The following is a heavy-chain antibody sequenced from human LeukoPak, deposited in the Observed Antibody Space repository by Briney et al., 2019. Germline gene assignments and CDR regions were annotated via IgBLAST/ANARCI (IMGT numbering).Heavy chain of an antibody. D-gene: IGHD3-10*01. J-gene: IGHJ3*02. CDR1: GFTFSSFA. CDR2: ISYDGSDK. V-gene: IGHV3-30*04. Sequence: GRSLRLSCAAFGFTFSSFAMHWVRQAPRKGLESVAVISYDGSDKYYADSVKGRFTISRDNSQNTLYLQMNSLRADETAVYYCARDSGPGDFDIWGQGTMVTVSS. CDR3: ARDSGPGDFDI.